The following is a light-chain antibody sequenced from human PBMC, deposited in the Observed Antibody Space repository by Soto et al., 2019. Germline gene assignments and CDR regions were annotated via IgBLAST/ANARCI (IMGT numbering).Light chain of an antibody. J-gene: IGLJ2*01. V-gene: IGLV2-14*01. CDR1: SSDVGGYDY. CDR2: DVT. CDR3: SSYTGSSTPHVV. Sequence: QSVLTQPASVSGSPGQAITISCTGTSSDVGGYDYVSWYQQHPGKAPKLMIYDVTNRPSGVSNRFSDSNSGNTASLTISGLQAEDDADYYCSSYTGSSTPHVVFGGGTKLTVL.